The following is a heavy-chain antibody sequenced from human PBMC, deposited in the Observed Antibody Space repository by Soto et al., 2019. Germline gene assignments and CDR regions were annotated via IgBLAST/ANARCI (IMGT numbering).Heavy chain of an antibody. CDR3: ATSPDH. CDR1: GGSISSGGYY. Sequence: QVQLQESGPGLVKPSQTLSLTCTVSGGSISSGGYYWSWIRQHPGKGLEWIGYIYYSGSTYYNPSLQSRITIPVDASKNPFSLKLSSVGAGDTARYYCATSPDHWGQGTLVTVSS. J-gene: IGHJ4*02. CDR2: IYYSGST. V-gene: IGHV4-31*03.